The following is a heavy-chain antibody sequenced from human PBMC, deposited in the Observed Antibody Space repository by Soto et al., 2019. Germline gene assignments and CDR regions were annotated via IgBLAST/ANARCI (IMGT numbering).Heavy chain of an antibody. Sequence: ASVKVSCKASGYTFTGYYMHWVRQAPGQGLEWMGWINPNSGGTNYAQKFQGRVTMIRDTSISTAYMELSRLRSDDTAVYYCASDSSGVLWFGELLGYYGMDVWGQGTTVTVSS. D-gene: IGHD3-10*01. CDR1: GYTFTGYY. CDR3: ASDSSGVLWFGELLGYYGMDV. CDR2: INPNSGGT. V-gene: IGHV1-2*02. J-gene: IGHJ6*02.